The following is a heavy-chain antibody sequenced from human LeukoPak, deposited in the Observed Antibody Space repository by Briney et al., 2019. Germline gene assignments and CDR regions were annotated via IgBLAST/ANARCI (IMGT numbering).Heavy chain of an antibody. V-gene: IGHV4-39*01. Sequence: SETLSLTCTVSGGSISSSSYYWGWIRQPPGKGLEWIGSIYYSGSTYYNPSLKSRVTISVDTSKNQFSLKLSSVTAADTAVYYCARHTSGRGPGFDYWGQGTLVTVSS. D-gene: IGHD6-25*01. CDR1: GGSISSSSYY. CDR2: IYYSGST. CDR3: ARHTSGRGPGFDY. J-gene: IGHJ4*02.